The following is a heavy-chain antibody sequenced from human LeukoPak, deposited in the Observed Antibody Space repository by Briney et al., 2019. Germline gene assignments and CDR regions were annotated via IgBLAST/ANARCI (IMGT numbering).Heavy chain of an antibody. Sequence: SETLSLTCAVYGGSFSGYYWSWIRQPPGKGLEWIGEMNHSGSTNYNPSLKSRVTISVDTSKNQFSLKLSSVTAADTAVYYCARAGYCSGGSCYRNNWFDPWGQGTLVTVSS. D-gene: IGHD2-15*01. V-gene: IGHV4-34*01. J-gene: IGHJ5*02. CDR3: ARAGYCSGGSCYRNNWFDP. CDR1: GGSFSGYY. CDR2: MNHSGST.